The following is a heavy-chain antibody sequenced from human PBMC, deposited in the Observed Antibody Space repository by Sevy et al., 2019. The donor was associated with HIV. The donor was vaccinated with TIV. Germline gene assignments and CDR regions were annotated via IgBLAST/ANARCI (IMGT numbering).Heavy chain of an antibody. J-gene: IGHJ6*02. CDR2: XXXXXXGGTI. V-gene: IGHV3-15*07. CDR3: TWDXDXXXXXXV. CDR1: XXXXXXAX. D-gene: IGHD1-26*01. Sequence: GGSLRLSXAXXXXXXXXAXMXWXXXXPGKXXXWXGRXXXXXXGGTIDYAAPVKGRFSISRDDSKNMLYLQMNSLXIEDTAXXXXTWDXDXXXXXXVWGQGXTVTVSS.